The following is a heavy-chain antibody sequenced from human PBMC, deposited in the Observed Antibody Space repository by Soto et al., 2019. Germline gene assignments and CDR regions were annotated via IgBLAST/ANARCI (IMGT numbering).Heavy chain of an antibody. D-gene: IGHD2-21*02. V-gene: IGHV3-23*01. CDR2: ISGSGGST. CDR3: ARGPYCGGDCYSDFDY. CDR1: GFTFSSYA. J-gene: IGHJ4*02. Sequence: GGSLRLSCAASGFTFSSYAMSWVRQAPGKGLEWVSAISGSGGSTYYADSVKGRFTISRDNSKNTLYLQMNSLRSEDTAVYYCARGPYCGGDCYSDFDYWGQGTLVTVSS.